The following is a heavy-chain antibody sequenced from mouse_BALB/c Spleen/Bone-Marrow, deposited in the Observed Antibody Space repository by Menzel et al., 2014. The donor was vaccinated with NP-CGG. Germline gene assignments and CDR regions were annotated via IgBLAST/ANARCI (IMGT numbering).Heavy chain of an antibody. D-gene: IGHD3-1*01. J-gene: IGHJ2*01. Sequence: VHVKQSGTVLARPGAAAKMSCKASGYTFSNYWMHWVKQRPGQGLEWIGTIYPGNSDTTYNQKFKGKATLTAVTSTSTAYMELSSLTNEDSAVYYCTTLARNKFDYWGQGTTLTVSS. V-gene: IGHV1-5*01. CDR2: IYPGNSDT. CDR1: GYTFSNYW. CDR3: TTLARNKFDY.